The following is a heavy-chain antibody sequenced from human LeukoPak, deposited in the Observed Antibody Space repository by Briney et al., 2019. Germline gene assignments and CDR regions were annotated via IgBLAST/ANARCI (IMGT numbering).Heavy chain of an antibody. Sequence: GASVKVSCKASGGTFSNYAISWVRQAPGKGLDWMGGIIPLFGKANYAQKFQGRVTITADESTSTAYMELSSLRSEDTAVYYCARDSSEFRSLIPHWGQGTLVTVSS. CDR3: ARDSSEFRSLIPH. J-gene: IGHJ1*01. D-gene: IGHD2-21*01. CDR1: GGTFSNYA. CDR2: IIPLFGKA. V-gene: IGHV1-69*13.